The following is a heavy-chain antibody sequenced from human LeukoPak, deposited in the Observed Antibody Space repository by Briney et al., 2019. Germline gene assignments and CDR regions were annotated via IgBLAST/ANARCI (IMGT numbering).Heavy chain of an antibody. CDR2: ISSNTGKT. V-gene: IGHV1-18*01. CDR3: AKVAGDRMDY. Sequence: ASVTVSCKASGYTFATYGFCWVRQAPGHGLEWMGWISSNTGKTDYAQKFQGRVTLTTDTSTSTAYMELRSLRPDDTALYYCAKVAGDRMDYWGQGTLLTVSS. CDR1: GYTFATYG. J-gene: IGHJ4*02. D-gene: IGHD6-13*01.